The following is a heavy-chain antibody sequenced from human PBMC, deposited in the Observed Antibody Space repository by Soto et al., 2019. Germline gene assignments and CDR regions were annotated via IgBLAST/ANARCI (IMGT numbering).Heavy chain of an antibody. CDR1: GFNVSRNF. D-gene: IGHD3-16*01. CDR3: ARELGIPDSDY. J-gene: IGHJ4*02. V-gene: IGHV3-53*01. Sequence: EVQLVESGGGLIQPRGSLRLSCAASGFNVSRNFMSWVRQVPGKGLEWVSVMYGAGNTYYADSVKGRFTVSRDTLKNTLFLQMNSLRAEDTAVYYCARELGIPDSDYWGQGTLVTVSS. CDR2: MYGAGNT.